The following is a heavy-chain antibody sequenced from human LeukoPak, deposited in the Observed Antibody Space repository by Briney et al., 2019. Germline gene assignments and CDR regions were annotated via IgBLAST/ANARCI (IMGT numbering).Heavy chain of an antibody. V-gene: IGHV1-2*02. CDR1: GYAFTCYY. J-gene: IGHJ4*02. CDR2: INPNSGGT. Sequence: ASVKVSCKASGYAFTCYYMHWVRQAPGQGLEWMGLINPNSGGTNYAQKFQGRVTMNRDTSISTEYMELSRLASDETDVYCCARAPSSFYCSGGSCYSAAFDYWGQGTRVSVSS. CDR3: ARAPSSFYCSGGSCYSAAFDY. D-gene: IGHD2-15*01.